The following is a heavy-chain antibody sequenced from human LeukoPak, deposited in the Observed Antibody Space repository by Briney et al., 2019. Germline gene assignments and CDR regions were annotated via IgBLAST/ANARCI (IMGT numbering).Heavy chain of an antibody. J-gene: IGHJ3*02. CDR2: IYYSGST. CDR3: ARDVEGGTFDI. V-gene: IGHV4-59*01. Sequence: SETLSLTCTVSGGSINSFYWSWIRQPPGKGLEWIAYIYYSGSTKYNPSLKSRVTISIHTSKNQFSLKLSSVTAADTAVYFCARDVEGGTFDIWGQGTTVTVSS. D-gene: IGHD3-16*01. CDR1: GGSINSFY.